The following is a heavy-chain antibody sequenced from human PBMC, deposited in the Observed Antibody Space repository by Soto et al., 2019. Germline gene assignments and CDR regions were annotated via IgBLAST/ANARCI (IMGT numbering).Heavy chain of an antibody. V-gene: IGHV1-46*01. J-gene: IGHJ3*01. D-gene: IGHD4-17*01. CDR3: ARERVPATVTTLGV. CDR1: GYTFTSYY. CDR2: INPSGGST. Sequence: QVQLVQSGAEVKKPGASVKVSCKASGYTFTSYYMHWVRQAPGQGLEWMGIINPSGGSTSYAQKFQGRGTRTRDTSTSTGYMELSSLRSEDTAVYDCARERVPATVTTLGVWGQGTMVTVSS.